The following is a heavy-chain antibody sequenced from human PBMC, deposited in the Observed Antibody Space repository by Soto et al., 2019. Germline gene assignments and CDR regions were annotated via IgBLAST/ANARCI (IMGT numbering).Heavy chain of an antibody. CDR1: GFTFSSYS. CDR3: ARDYNSNLHKPNFDY. CDR2: ISSSSSYI. D-gene: IGHD6-13*01. V-gene: IGHV3-21*01. J-gene: IGHJ4*02. Sequence: TGGSLRLSCAASGFTFSSYSMNWVRQAPGKGLEWVSSISSSSSYIYYADSVKGRFTISRDNAKNSLYLQMNSLRAEDTAVYYCARDYNSNLHKPNFDYWGQGTLVTVSS.